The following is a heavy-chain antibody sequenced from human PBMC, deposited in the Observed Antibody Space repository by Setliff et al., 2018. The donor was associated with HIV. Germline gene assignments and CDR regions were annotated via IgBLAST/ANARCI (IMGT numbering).Heavy chain of an antibody. J-gene: IGHJ6*02. CDR3: ARRGDFFYYAMDV. CDR2: IYQSGTT. CDR1: GYSISSGFF. Sequence: SETLSLTCTVSGYSISSGFFWGWVRQPPGKGLEWIGSIYQSGTTYYNPALKSRVTISVDTSNNQFSLKLSSVTAADTAVYYCARRGDFFYYAMDVWGQGTTVTVSS. V-gene: IGHV4-38-2*02.